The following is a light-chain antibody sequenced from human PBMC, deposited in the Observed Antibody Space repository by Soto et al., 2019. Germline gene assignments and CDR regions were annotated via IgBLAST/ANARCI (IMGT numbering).Light chain of an antibody. Sequence: ETVMTQSPDTLSVSPGESATLSCRASQDVSTNLAWFHQKPGQTPRLVLYGASKRATGIPARFSGSGSGRHFTLPISSLQSEDFGVYYCQHYNNWPPYSFGQGTKVEIK. CDR3: QHYNNWPPYS. V-gene: IGKV3-15*01. CDR2: GAS. CDR1: QDVSTN. J-gene: IGKJ2*03.